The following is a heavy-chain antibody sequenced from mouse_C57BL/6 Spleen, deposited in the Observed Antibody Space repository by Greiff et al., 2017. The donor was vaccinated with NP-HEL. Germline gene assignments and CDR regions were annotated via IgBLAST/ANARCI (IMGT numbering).Heavy chain of an antibody. CDR1: GYTFTSYW. CDR3: ATRNYGSSFAY. CDR2: IDPSDSYT. Sequence: QVQLKQPGAELVMPGASVKLSCKASGYTFTSYWMHWVKQRPGQGLEWIGEIDPSDSYTNYNQKFKGKSTLTVDKSSSTAYMQLSSLTSEDSAVYYCATRNYGSSFAYWGQGTLVTVSA. J-gene: IGHJ3*01. D-gene: IGHD1-1*01. V-gene: IGHV1-69*01.